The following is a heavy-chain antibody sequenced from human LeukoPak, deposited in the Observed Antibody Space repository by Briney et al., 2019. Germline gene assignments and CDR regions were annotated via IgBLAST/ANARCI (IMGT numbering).Heavy chain of an antibody. V-gene: IGHV1-69*05. J-gene: IGHJ3*02. D-gene: IGHD3-22*01. CDR3: ARGRDYYDSSGYYCAFDI. CDR1: GGTFSSYA. CDR2: IIPLFGTA. Sequence: SVKVSCKASGGTFSSYAISWVRQAPGQGLEWMGGIIPLFGTANYAQKFQGRVTITTDESTSTAYMVLSSLRSEDTAVYYCARGRDYYDSSGYYCAFDIWGQGTMVTVSS.